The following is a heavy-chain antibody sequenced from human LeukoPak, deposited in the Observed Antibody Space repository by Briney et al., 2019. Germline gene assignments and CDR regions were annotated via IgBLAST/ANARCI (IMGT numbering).Heavy chain of an antibody. J-gene: IGHJ4*02. Sequence: PSETLSLTCTVSGGSINSYYWSWIRQPPGKGLEWIGYIYYSGSTNYNPSLKSRVTISVDTSKNQFSLKLSSVTAADTAVYYCARVTHTYYYDSSGYQLDYWGQGTPVTVSS. CDR2: IYYSGST. V-gene: IGHV4-59*01. CDR1: GGSINSYY. CDR3: ARVTHTYYYDSSGYQLDY. D-gene: IGHD3-22*01.